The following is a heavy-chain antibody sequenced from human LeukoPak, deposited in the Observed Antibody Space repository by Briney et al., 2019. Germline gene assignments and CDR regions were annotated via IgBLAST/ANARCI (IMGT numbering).Heavy chain of an antibody. D-gene: IGHD3-22*01. J-gene: IGHJ5*02. CDR3: ARRTYYYDSSGYYRWFDP. Sequence: SETLSLTCAVYGGSFSGYYWSWIRQPPGKGLEWIGGINHSGSTNYNPSLKSRVTISVDTSKNQFSLKLSSVTAADTAVYYCARRTYYYDSSGYYRWFDPWGQGTLVTVSS. CDR1: GGSFSGYY. CDR2: INHSGST. V-gene: IGHV4-34*01.